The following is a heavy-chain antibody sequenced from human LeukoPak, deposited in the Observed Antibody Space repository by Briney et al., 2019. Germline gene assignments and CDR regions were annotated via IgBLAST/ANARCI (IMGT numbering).Heavy chain of an antibody. Sequence: PGGSLRLSCAASGFTFSDYYMSWTRQAPGKGLEWVSYISSSCITIYYADSVKGRLTISSDNAKNSLYLQMNSLIAEDTAVYYCARDGTRFRGYPFDWGQGTLVTVSS. V-gene: IGHV3-11*04. CDR2: ISSSCITI. CDR1: GFTFSDYY. J-gene: IGHJ4*02. CDR3: ARDGTRFRGYPFD. D-gene: IGHD3-22*01.